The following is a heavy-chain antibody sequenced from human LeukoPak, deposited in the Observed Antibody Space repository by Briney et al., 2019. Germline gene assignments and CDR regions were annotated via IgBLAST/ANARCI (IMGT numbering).Heavy chain of an antibody. CDR1: GFTFSHYH. CDR3: AREGDTVTNWYDP. CDR2: ISSSGTFI. J-gene: IGHJ5*02. D-gene: IGHD4-17*01. Sequence: GGSLRLSCAASGFTFSHYHINWVRQAPGKGLEWVSSISSSGTFIYYADSLRGRFTITRDNAKNSLYLQMNSLRGEDTAVYHCAREGDTVTNWYDPWGQGTLVIVSS. V-gene: IGHV3-21*04.